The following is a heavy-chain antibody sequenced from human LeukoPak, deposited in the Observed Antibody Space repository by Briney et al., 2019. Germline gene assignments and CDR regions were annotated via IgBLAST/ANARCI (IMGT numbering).Heavy chain of an antibody. J-gene: IGHJ4*02. V-gene: IGHV4-39*07. D-gene: IGHD4-23*01. CDR3: ASRAVVTGGYDY. CDR2: HYHNGDT. CDR1: GGLTGSGTYY. Sequence: SETLSLTCTVSGGLTGSGTYYWGWIRQPPGKGLEWIGSHYHNGDTYYNPSLKSRVTISVDTSKSQFSLKLSSVTAADTAVYYCASRAVVTGGYDYWGQGTLVTVSS.